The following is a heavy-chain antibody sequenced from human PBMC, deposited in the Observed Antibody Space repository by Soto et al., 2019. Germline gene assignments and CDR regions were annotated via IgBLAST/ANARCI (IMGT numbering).Heavy chain of an antibody. Sequence: GGSLRLSCAASGFTFSSYAMSWVRQAPGKGLEWVSAISGSGGSTNYADSVKGRFTISRDNSKNTLYLQMNSLRAEDNAVYYCAKDLVEEGVAVAGTGAFDIWGQGTMVTVSS. CDR2: ISGSGGST. V-gene: IGHV3-23*01. CDR3: AKDLVEEGVAVAGTGAFDI. CDR1: GFTFSSYA. J-gene: IGHJ3*02. D-gene: IGHD6-19*01.